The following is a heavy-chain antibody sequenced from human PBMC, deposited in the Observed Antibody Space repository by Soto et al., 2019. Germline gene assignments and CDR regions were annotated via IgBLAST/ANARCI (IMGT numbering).Heavy chain of an antibody. J-gene: IGHJ5*02. CDR2: IYPGDSDT. D-gene: IGHD6-19*01. CDR3: ARQWLVEEIWFDP. V-gene: IGHV5-51*01. CDR1: VYSFTSYW. Sequence: GESLEISCKGSVYSFTSYWIGWVRQMPGKGLEWMGLIYPGDSDTRYSPSFQGQVTISADKSISTAYLQWSSLKASDTAMYYCARQWLVEEIWFDPRGEGILVTVSS.